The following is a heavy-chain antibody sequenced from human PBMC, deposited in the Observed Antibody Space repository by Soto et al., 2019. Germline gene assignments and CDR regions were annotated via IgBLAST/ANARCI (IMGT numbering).Heavy chain of an antibody. CDR3: AKLMTSIDV. V-gene: IGHV3-23*04. CDR1: GFTFSSYA. CDR2: VSGSGGTT. J-gene: IGHJ6*02. Sequence: EVQLVESGGGLVKPGGSLRLSCAASGFTFSSYAMSWVRQAPGKGLKWVSTVSGSGGTTYYADSVKGRFTISRDNSKNTLYLQMNSLRAEDTAVYYCAKLMTSIDVWGQGTTVTVSS.